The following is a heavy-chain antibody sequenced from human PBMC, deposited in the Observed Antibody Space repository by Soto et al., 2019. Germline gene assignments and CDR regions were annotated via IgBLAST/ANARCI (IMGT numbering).Heavy chain of an antibody. V-gene: IGHV3-48*03. CDR2: ISSSGSTI. CDR3: ASESYGGNSGAWYFDL. D-gene: IGHD4-17*01. J-gene: IGHJ2*01. CDR1: GFTFSSYE. Sequence: GGSLRLSCAASGFTFSSYEMNWVRQAPGKGLEWVSYISSSGSTIYYADSVKGRFTISRDNAKNSLYLQMNSLRAEDTAVYDCASESYGGNSGAWYFDLWGRGTLVTVSS.